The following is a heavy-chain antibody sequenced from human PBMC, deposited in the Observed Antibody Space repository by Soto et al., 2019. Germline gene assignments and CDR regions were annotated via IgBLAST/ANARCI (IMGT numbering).Heavy chain of an antibody. CDR2: ISPHNFNT. CDR3: ARDEGGYDILTGYYKAHHFDY. J-gene: IGHJ4*02. D-gene: IGHD3-9*01. Sequence: GASVKVSCKAYGYTFTHFYIPWVRQAPGHGLAWMGAISPHNFNTNYAQKFRGRVTLTTEKSTNTAYMDLRSLTSDDTAVYYCARDEGGYDILTGYYKAHHFDYWGQGVPVTVS. CDR1: GYTFTHFY. V-gene: IGHV1-18*01.